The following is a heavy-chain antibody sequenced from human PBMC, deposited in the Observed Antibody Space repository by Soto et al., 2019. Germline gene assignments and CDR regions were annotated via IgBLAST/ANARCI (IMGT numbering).Heavy chain of an antibody. D-gene: IGHD3-10*01. CDR1: GYTFSSYT. J-gene: IGHJ6*02. Sequence: SVKVSCKASGYTFSSYTISWVRQAPGQGLEWMGRIIPILGIANYAQKFQGRVTITADKSTSTAYMELSSLRSEDTAVYYCAREVLYGSGSYYNDDYYYGMDVWGQGTTVTVSS. V-gene: IGHV1-69*04. CDR3: AREVLYGSGSYYNDDYYYGMDV. CDR2: IIPILGIA.